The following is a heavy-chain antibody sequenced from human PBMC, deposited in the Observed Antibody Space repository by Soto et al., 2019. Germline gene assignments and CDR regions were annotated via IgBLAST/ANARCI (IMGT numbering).Heavy chain of an antibody. V-gene: IGHV1-18*04. D-gene: IGHD6-19*01. CDR1: GYTFTSYG. J-gene: IGHJ4*02. CDR3: ARTSSSGWSQVDY. Sequence: ASVKVSCKASGYTFTSYGISWVRQAPGQGLEWMGWISAYNGNTNYAQKFQGRVTITADESTSTAYMELSSLRSEDTAVYYCARTSSSGWSQVDYWGQGTLVTVSS. CDR2: ISAYNGNT.